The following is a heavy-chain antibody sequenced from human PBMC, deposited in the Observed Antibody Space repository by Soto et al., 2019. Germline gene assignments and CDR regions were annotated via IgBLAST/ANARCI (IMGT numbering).Heavy chain of an antibody. CDR1: GYTFTSYY. J-gene: IGHJ6*02. CDR2: INPSGGST. CDR3: ARVSRQAATGRYYYGMDV. D-gene: IGHD6-13*01. Sequence: QVQLVQSGAEVKKPGASVKVSCKASGYTFTSYYMHWVRQAPGQGLEWMGIINPSGGSTSYAQKFQGRVTMTSDTSTSTVDMELSRLRSEATAVYYCARVSRQAATGRYYYGMDVWCQGTTVTVSS. V-gene: IGHV1-46*01.